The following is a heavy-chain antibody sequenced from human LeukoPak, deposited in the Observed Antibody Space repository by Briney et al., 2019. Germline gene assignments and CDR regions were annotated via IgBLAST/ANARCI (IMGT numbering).Heavy chain of an antibody. CDR1: GFTFNDYA. J-gene: IGHJ4*02. D-gene: IGHD2-15*01. CDR2: ISRTSAYI. Sequence: GGSLRLSCAASGFTFNDYAMKWVRQAPGKGLEWVAAISRTSAYIYYSDSLKGRFTISRDNAKNSVYLQIDSLKAEDTAIYYCARDERRYCSDSNCYPGDYWGQGTLVTVSS. CDR3: ARDERRYCSDSNCYPGDY. V-gene: IGHV3-21*01.